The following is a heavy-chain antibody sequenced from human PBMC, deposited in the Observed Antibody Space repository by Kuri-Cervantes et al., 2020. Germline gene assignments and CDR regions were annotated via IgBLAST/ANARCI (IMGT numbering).Heavy chain of an antibody. CDR3: AKGVRYNWNYVRVSWYFDL. CDR1: GFTFSSYS. CDR2: ISSSSSTI. Sequence: GGSLRLSCAASGFTFSSYSMNWVRQAPGKGLEWVSYISSSSSTIYYADSVKGRFTISRDNSKNTLYLQMNSLRAEDTAVYYCAKGVRYNWNYVRVSWYFDLWGRGTLVTVSS. J-gene: IGHJ2*01. V-gene: IGHV3-48*01. D-gene: IGHD1-7*01.